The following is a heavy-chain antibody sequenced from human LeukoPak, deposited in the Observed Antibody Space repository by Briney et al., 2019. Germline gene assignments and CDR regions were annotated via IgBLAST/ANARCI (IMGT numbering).Heavy chain of an antibody. V-gene: IGHV4-61*02. CDR1: GGSISSGSYY. J-gene: IGHJ5*02. CDR3: ARDVGGYSYVYWFDP. CDR2: IYTSGST. D-gene: IGHD5-18*01. Sequence: NPSETLSLTCTVSGGSISSGSYYWSWIRQPAGKGLEWIGRIYTSGSTNYNPSLKSRVTISVDTSKNQFSLKLSSVTAADTAVYYCARDVGGYSYVYWFDPWGQGTLVTVSS.